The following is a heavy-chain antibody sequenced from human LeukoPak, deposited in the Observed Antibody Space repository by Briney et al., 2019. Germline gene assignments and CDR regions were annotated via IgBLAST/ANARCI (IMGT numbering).Heavy chain of an antibody. D-gene: IGHD3-10*01. V-gene: IGHV3-30*01. J-gene: IGHJ4*02. CDR2: ISYDGGIT. Sequence: GRSLRLSCAASGFTFSNYGMHWVRQAPGKGLEWVAGISYDGGITHYADSLKGRFTISRDNSKNTLYLQLNSRRHEDADVYYCARDSTYYYASGSSGPHYFDYWGQGTLVTVSS. CDR1: GFTFSNYG. CDR3: ARDSTYYYASGSSGPHYFDY.